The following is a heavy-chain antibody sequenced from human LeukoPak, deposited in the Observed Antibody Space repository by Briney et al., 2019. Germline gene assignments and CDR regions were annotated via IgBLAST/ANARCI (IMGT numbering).Heavy chain of an antibody. CDR2: IYPGDSET. CDR3: ARQAYGGKYIYSYMDV. D-gene: IGHD4-23*01. Sequence: GESLKISCKGSGYKFNSYYIAWVRQMPGKGLEWMGIIYPGDSETRYSPSFQGQVTISADKSLSTAYLQWSSLEASDTAIYYCARQAYGGKYIYSYMDVWGKGTTVTVSS. J-gene: IGHJ6*03. CDR1: GYKFNSYY. V-gene: IGHV5-51*01.